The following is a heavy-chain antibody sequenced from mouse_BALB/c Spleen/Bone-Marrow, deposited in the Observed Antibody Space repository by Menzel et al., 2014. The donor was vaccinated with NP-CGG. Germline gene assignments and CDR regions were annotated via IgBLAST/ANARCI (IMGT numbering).Heavy chain of an antibody. V-gene: IGHV1-4*01. Sequence: QVQLQQSGAELARPGASVKMSCKASGYTFTSYTMHWIKQRPGQGLEWIGYIDPSSGYSNYNQKFKDKATLTADISSSKAYMQLSSLTSEDSAVYYCAPYDGYYTWYFDVWGAGTTVTVSS. CDR2: IDPSSGYS. CDR3: APYDGYYTWYFDV. D-gene: IGHD2-3*01. J-gene: IGHJ1*01. CDR1: GYTFTSYT.